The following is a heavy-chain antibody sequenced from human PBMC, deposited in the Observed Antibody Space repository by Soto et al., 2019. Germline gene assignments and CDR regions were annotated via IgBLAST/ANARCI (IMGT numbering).Heavy chain of an antibody. Sequence: LRLSCAASGFTFSKYGMHWVRQAPGKGLEWVAVISHDGSNKYYADSVKGRFTISRDKSTNTLYVQMNSLRVEDTAVYYCAKGAEGGAYYGMDVLGQGTTVTVSS. CDR2: ISHDGSNK. CDR3: AKGAEGGAYYGMDV. D-gene: IGHD3-16*01. V-gene: IGHV3-30*18. CDR1: GFTFSKYG. J-gene: IGHJ6*02.